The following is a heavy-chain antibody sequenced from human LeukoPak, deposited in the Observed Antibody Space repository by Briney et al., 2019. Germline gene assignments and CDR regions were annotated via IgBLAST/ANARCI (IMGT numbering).Heavy chain of an antibody. D-gene: IGHD4-23*01. V-gene: IGHV4-59*01. J-gene: IGHJ4*02. Sequence: SETLSLTCTVSGGSITSYLWSWIRQVPGKGLEWIAYISYSGTTNYNPSLKSRVVISVDASKNQFSLNLRSVTAADTAVYYCAGEDFGGNRFDYWGQGTLVTVSS. CDR3: AGEDFGGNRFDY. CDR2: ISYSGTT. CDR1: GGSITSYL.